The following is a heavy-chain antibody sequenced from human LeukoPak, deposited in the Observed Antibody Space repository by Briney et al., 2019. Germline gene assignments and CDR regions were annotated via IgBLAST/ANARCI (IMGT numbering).Heavy chain of an antibody. CDR1: GFTFSSYG. CDR3: AKDSCYDILTGYYGYYYYGMDV. D-gene: IGHD3-9*01. J-gene: IGHJ6*02. V-gene: IGHV3-30*18. Sequence: GGSLRLSCAASGFTFSSYGMHWVRQAPGKGLEWVAVISYDGSNKYYADSVKGRFTISRDNPKNTLYLQMNSLRAEDTAVYYCAKDSCYDILTGYYGYYYYGMDVWGQGTTVTVSS. CDR2: ISYDGSNK.